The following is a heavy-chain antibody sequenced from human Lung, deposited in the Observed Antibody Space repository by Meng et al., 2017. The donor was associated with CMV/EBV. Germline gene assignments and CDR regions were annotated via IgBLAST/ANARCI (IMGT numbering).Heavy chain of an antibody. CDR2: IFYSGST. V-gene: IGHV4-61*01. D-gene: IGHD4-11*01. CDR3: ARNFYSVVYMTTVNSFDY. J-gene: IGHJ4*02. Sequence: SETLSLTCSVSGASVSSGSHYWSWIRQPPGKGPEYIGYIFYSGSTRYNSSLKSRVTMSVNTSKNQFSLKLTSVTAADTAVYYCARNFYSVVYMTTVNSFDYWGQGAXVTVSS. CDR1: GASVSSGSHY.